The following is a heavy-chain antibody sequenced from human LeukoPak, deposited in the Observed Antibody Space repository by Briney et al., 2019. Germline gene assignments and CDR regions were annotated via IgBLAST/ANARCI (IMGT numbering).Heavy chain of an antibody. V-gene: IGHV3-9*01. J-gene: IGHJ4*02. CDR1: GFTFDDYA. CDR2: ISWNSGSI. Sequence: PGGSLRLSCAASGFTFDDYAMHWVRQAPGKGLEWVSGISWNSGSIGYADSVKGRFTISRDNAKNSLYLQMNSLRAEDTALYYCAKDSDVEMATALGAFDYWGQGTLVTVSS. CDR3: AKDSDVEMATALGAFDY. D-gene: IGHD5-24*01.